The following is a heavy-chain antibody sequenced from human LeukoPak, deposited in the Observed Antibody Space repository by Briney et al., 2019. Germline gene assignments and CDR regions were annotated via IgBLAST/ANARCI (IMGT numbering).Heavy chain of an antibody. CDR1: GGTFSSYA. CDR3: ARLASGSYYDY. V-gene: IGHV1-69*05. J-gene: IGHJ4*02. D-gene: IGHD1-26*01. CDR2: IIPIFGTA. Sequence: GASVKVSCKASGGTFSSYAISWVRQAPGQGLEWMGGIIPIFGTANYAQKFQGRVTMTRDTSTSTVYMELSSLRSEDTAVYYCARLASGSYYDYWGQGTLVTVSS.